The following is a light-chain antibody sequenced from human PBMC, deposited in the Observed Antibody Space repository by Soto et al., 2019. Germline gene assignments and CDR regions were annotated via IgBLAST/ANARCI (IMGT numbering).Light chain of an antibody. CDR3: ATWDDSLNAAV. V-gene: IGLV1-44*01. J-gene: IGLJ7*01. CDR2: IND. Sequence: QSVLTQPPSVSGAPGQRVTISCAGTSSNIGAGYGVHWYQQLPGRAPKLLIYINDQRPSGVPARFSGSTSGTSASLAISGLQSDDEAHYYCATWDDSLNAAVFGGGTQLTVL. CDR1: SSNIGAGYG.